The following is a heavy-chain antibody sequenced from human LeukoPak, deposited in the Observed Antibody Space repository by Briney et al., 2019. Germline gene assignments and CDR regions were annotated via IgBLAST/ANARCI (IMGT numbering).Heavy chain of an antibody. CDR1: GFTFSSYA. J-gene: IGHJ4*02. V-gene: IGHV3-64*01. CDR2: ISSNGGST. Sequence: GGSLRLSCAASGFTFSSYAMHWVRQAPGKGLEYVSAISSNGGSTYYANSVKGRFTISRDNSKNTLYLQMGSLRAEDMAVYYCARDPSSDGYSYAFDYWGQGTLVTVSS. CDR3: ARDPSSDGYSYAFDY. D-gene: IGHD5-18*01.